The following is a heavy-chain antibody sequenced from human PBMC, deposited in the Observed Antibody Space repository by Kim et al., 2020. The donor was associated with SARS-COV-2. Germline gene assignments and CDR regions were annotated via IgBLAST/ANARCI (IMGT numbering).Heavy chain of an antibody. D-gene: IGHD6-13*01. Sequence: GRFTISRDNSKTTLYLQMNSLRAEDTAVYYCAKGQVFSSSWYYYYGMDVWGQGTTVTVSS. J-gene: IGHJ6*02. V-gene: IGHV3-23*01. CDR3: AKGQVFSSSWYYYYGMDV.